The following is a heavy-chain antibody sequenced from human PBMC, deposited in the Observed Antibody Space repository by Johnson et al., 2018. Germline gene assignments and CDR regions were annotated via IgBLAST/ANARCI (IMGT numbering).Heavy chain of an antibody. CDR3: ARGEVSVTSLYYYYVMDV. V-gene: IGHV3-66*02. Sequence: VQLVQSGGGVVQPGRSLRLSCAASGFTVSSNYMSWVRQAPGKGLEWVSTISGSGGSTYYADSVRGRFTISRDNSKNTLFRQMNSLRAEDTAVYYCARGEVSVTSLYYYYVMDVWGQGTSVTVSS. J-gene: IGHJ6*02. CDR1: GFTVSSNY. D-gene: IGHD3-16*01. CDR2: TISGSGGST.